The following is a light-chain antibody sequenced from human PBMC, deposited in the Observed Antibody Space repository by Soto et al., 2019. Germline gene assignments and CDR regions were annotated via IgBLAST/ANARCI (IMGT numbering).Light chain of an antibody. CDR3: QHYSSSPPEFT. CDR2: GAS. V-gene: IGKV3-20*01. Sequence: IVLTQSPGTLSLSPGERATLSCRASQSVSSSYFAWYQQRPGQAPRLLIFGASYRATGIPDRFSGSGSGTDFTLTISRLEPEDFAVYYCQHYSSSPPEFTFGPGTKVDSK. J-gene: IGKJ3*01. CDR1: QSVSSSY.